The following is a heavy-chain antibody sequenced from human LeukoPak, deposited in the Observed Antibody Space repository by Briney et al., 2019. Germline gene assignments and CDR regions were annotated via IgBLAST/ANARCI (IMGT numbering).Heavy chain of an antibody. Sequence: GGSLRLSCAASGFTFSSYAMHWVRQAPGKGLEWVANIKQDGNEKYYVDSVKGRFTISRDNAKNSLYLQMNSLRAADTAVYYCARGDYQLPGDHWGQGTLVTVSS. CDR3: ARGDYQLPGDH. CDR2: IKQDGNEK. CDR1: GFTFSSYA. D-gene: IGHD2-2*01. J-gene: IGHJ4*02. V-gene: IGHV3-7*03.